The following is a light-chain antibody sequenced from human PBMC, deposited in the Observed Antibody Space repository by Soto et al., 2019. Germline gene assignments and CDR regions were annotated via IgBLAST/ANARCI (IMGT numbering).Light chain of an antibody. Sequence: SYELIQPPSVSVSPGQTAIITCSGDRLGNKFTSWYQQKSGQSPMLVIYEDGKRPSGIPERFSGSNSGNTATLTISGTQTLDEADYYCQAWDSSTGVFGGGTKVNVL. V-gene: IGLV3-1*01. CDR2: EDG. CDR3: QAWDSSTGV. CDR1: RLGNKF. J-gene: IGLJ2*01.